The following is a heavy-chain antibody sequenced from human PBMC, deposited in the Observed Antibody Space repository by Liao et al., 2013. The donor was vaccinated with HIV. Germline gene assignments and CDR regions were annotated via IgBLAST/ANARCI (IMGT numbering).Heavy chain of an antibody. V-gene: IGHV4-59*01. CDR2: IYYSGNT. CDR1: GGSISDYY. J-gene: IGHJ4*02. D-gene: IGHD2-21*02. CDR3: ARGRGGRDAFDS. Sequence: QVQLQESGPGLVKPSETLSLTCTVSGGSISDYYWSWIRQPPGKGLEWIGYIYYSGNTKYNPSLKSRVTISGDTSENQFSLKLSSVTAADTAVYYCARGRGGRDAFDSWGQGTLVTVSS.